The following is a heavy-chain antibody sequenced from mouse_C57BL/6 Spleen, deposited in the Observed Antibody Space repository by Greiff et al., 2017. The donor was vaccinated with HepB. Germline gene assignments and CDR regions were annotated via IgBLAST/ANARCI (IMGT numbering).Heavy chain of an antibody. J-gene: IGHJ2*01. V-gene: IGHV1-82*01. CDR1: GYAFSSSW. CDR2: IYPGDGDT. D-gene: IGHD1-1*01. CDR3: ARKGGYGTSFDY. Sequence: VQLQESGPELVKPGASVKISCKASGYAFSSSWMNWVKQRPGKGLEWIGRIYPGDGDTNYNGKFKGKATLTADKSSSTAYMQLSSLTSEDSAVYFWARKGGYGTSFDYWGQGTTLTVSS.